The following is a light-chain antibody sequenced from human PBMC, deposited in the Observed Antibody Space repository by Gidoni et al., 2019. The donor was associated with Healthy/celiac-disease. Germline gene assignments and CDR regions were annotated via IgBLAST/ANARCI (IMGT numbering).Light chain of an antibody. V-gene: IGKV2-28*01. CDR1: QRRLHSNGYNY. CDR2: LSS. Sequence: LLVPPGEAADIACRSSQRRLHSNGYNYWDWYLQKTGQSPQLLVELSSNRASGVPDRFSGSGTGTDFTLSISRVEAEEVEVYYCMQALQRSYTFGQGTKLEIK. CDR3: MQALQRSYT. J-gene: IGKJ2*01.